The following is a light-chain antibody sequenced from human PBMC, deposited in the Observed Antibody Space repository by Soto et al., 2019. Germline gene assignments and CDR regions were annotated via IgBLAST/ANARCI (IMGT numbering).Light chain of an antibody. Sequence: QPVLTQPPSVSGAPGQRVTISCTGSSSNIGAGYNVHWYQQLPGTAPKLLIYGNSNRPSGVPDRFSGSKSGTSASLAITGLQAEDEAHYYCQSYDSSLSGSVFGGGTKLTVL. V-gene: IGLV1-40*01. CDR3: QSYDSSLSGSV. J-gene: IGLJ3*02. CDR1: SSNIGAGYN. CDR2: GNS.